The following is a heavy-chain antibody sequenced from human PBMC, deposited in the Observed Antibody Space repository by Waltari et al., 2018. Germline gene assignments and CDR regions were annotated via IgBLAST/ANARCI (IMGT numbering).Heavy chain of an antibody. CDR1: GGTCSSYA. J-gene: IGHJ6*02. CDR2: IIPSFGTA. CDR3: ARFYDILSGHTSYGMDV. V-gene: IGHV1-69*01. D-gene: IGHD3-9*01. Sequence: QVQLVQSGAEVKKPGSSVKVSCKASGGTCSSYAISWVRQAPGQGLEWMGGIIPSFGTANYAQKVQGRVTITADESTSTAYMELSSLRSEDTAVYYCARFYDILSGHTSYGMDVWGQGTTVTVSS.